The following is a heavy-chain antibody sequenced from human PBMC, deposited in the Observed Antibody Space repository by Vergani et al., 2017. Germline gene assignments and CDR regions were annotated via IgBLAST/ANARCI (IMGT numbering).Heavy chain of an antibody. Sequence: EVQLVQSGAEVQKPVATMKISCKVSGYTFTDHYMHWVKQAPGKGLEWMGLVDPEDGETIYAEKFKGRVTIAADTSTDTAHLELSSLRSEDTPVYYCATPQTVTTGGMEVWGQGTTVIVSS. J-gene: IGHJ6*02. V-gene: IGHV1-69-2*01. D-gene: IGHD4-17*01. CDR2: VDPEDGET. CDR3: ATPQTVTTGGMEV. CDR1: GYTFTDHY.